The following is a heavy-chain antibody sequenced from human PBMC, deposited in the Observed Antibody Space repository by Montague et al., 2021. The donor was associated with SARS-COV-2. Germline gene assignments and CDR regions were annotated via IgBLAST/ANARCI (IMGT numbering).Heavy chain of an antibody. CDR3: ARGFDY. V-gene: IGHV4-59*01. J-gene: IGHJ4*02. CDR2: IYYSGST. CDR1: GGSIISYY. Sequence: SETLSLTCTVSGGSIISYYCSWIRQPPGKGVFLIGYIYYSGSTNYNPVSKSRVTISVDTSKNQFSLKLSSVTAADTAVYYCARGFDYWGQGTLVTVSS.